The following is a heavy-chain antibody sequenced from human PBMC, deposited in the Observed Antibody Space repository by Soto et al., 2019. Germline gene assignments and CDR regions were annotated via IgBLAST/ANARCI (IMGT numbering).Heavy chain of an antibody. J-gene: IGHJ6*02. Sequence: ASVKVSCKASGGTFSSYAISWERQAPGQGLEWMGGIIPIFGTANYAQKFQGRVTITADESTSTAYMELSSLRSEDTAVYYCARARGAHYYYGMDVWGQGTTVTVSS. D-gene: IGHD3-10*01. CDR1: GGTFSSYA. V-gene: IGHV1-69*13. CDR2: IIPIFGTA. CDR3: ARARGAHYYYGMDV.